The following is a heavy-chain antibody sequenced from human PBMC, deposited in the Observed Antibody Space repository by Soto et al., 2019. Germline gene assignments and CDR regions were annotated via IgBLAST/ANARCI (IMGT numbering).Heavy chain of an antibody. Sequence: SGPTLVNPTQTLTLTCSCSGFSLTTTGVHVGWIRQPPGKALEWLALIFWDDDKRYSPSLKSRLTITKDTSKNQVVLTMTNMDPVDTATYFCAHPGTKASAGYYFDFWGPGTVVTVSS. CDR3: AHPGTKASAGYYFDF. J-gene: IGHJ4*02. CDR2: IFWDDDK. V-gene: IGHV2-5*02. D-gene: IGHD6-13*01. CDR1: GFSLTTTGVH.